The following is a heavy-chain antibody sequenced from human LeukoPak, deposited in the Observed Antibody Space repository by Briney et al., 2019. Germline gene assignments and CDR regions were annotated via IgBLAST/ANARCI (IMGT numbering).Heavy chain of an antibody. V-gene: IGHV3-30*18. CDR2: ISYDGSNK. CDR1: GFTFSSYG. Sequence: GRSLRLSCAASGFTFSSYGMHWVRQAPVKVLEWVAVISYDGSNKYYADSVKGRFTISRDNSKNTLYLQMNSLRAEDTAVYYCAKDDSSSGSYSYFYYGMDVWGQGTTVTVSS. CDR3: AKDDSSSGSYSYFYYGMDV. J-gene: IGHJ6*02. D-gene: IGHD6-19*01.